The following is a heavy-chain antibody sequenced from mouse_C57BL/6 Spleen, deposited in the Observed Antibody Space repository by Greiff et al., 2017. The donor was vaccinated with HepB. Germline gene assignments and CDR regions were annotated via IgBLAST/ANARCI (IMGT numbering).Heavy chain of an antibody. D-gene: IGHD2-4*01. CDR1: GYTFTDYE. V-gene: IGHV1-15*01. CDR3: TSFYYDYDVRAMDY. J-gene: IGHJ4*01. CDR2: IDPETGGT. Sequence: QVQLKQSGAELVRPGASVTLSCKASGYTFTDYEMHWVKQTPVHGLEWIGAIDPETGGTAYNQKFKGKAILTADKSSSTAYMELRSLTSEDSAVYYCTSFYYDYDVRAMDYWGQGTSVTVSS.